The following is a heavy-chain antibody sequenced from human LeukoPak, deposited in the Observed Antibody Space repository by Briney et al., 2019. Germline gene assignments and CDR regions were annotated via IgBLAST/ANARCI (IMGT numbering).Heavy chain of an antibody. Sequence: SETLSLTCAVYGGSFSGYYWSWIRQPPGKGLEWIGEINHSGSTNYNPSLKSRVTISVDTSKNQFSLKLSSVTAADTVVYYCARWGSGQTFDYWGQGTLVTVSS. V-gene: IGHV4-34*01. CDR3: ARWGSGQTFDY. CDR1: GGSFSGYY. CDR2: INHSGST. D-gene: IGHD6-19*01. J-gene: IGHJ4*02.